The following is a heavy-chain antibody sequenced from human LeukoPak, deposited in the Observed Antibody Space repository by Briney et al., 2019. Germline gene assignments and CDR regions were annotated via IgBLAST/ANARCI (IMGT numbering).Heavy chain of an antibody. V-gene: IGHV3-48*01. Sequence: PGGSLRLSCAASGFTFNTYSMNWVRQAPGQGLEWGSYITSSSSTMFYAGSVRGRFTISRDNAKNSLYLQMNSLRAEDTAVYYCARDVKSYTSGASYFDYWGQGTLVTVSS. D-gene: IGHD6-19*01. J-gene: IGHJ4*02. CDR2: ITSSSSTM. CDR3: ARDVKSYTSGASYFDY. CDR1: GFTFNTYS.